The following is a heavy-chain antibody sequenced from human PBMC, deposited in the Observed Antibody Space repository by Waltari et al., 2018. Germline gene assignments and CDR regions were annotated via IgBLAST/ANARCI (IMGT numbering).Heavy chain of an antibody. V-gene: IGHV3-48*03. D-gene: IGHD6-19*01. Sequence: EVHLVESGGGLVQPGRSMSLSCSASGFADSGYEMNWVRQAPGKGLECIAYISQTGTTIQYADSVRGRFTISRDNVKDSLYLQMSSLRAEDTAVYYCARDHSGWSLLWGQGTLVTVSS. CDR1: GFADSGYE. CDR2: ISQTGTTI. J-gene: IGHJ4*02. CDR3: ARDHSGWSLL.